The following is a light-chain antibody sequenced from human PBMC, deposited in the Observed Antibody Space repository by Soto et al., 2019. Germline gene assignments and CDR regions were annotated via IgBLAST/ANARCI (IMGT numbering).Light chain of an antibody. CDR1: SSDVGGYNY. Sequence: QSALTQPASVSGSPGQSITISCTGTSSDVGGYNYVSWYQQHPVKAHKLMIYDVSNRPSGLSNRFSCSKSGNTASLTISGLQAEDDADYYCSSYTSSSTLLYVFGTGTKVTVL. J-gene: IGLJ1*01. V-gene: IGLV2-14*01. CDR2: DVS. CDR3: SSYTSSSTLLYV.